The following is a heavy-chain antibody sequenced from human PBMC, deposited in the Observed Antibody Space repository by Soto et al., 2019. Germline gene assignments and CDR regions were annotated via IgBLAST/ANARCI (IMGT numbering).Heavy chain of an antibody. V-gene: IGHV3-23*01. D-gene: IGHD3-10*01. CDR1: GFTFSSYA. CDR3: AKDTLLWFGELFKFDY. Sequence: GGSLRLSCAASGFTFSSYAMSWVRQAPGKGLEWVSAISGSGGSTYYADSVKGRFTISRDNSKNTLYLQMNSLRAEDTAVYYCAKDTLLWFGELFKFDYWGQGTLVTVSS. J-gene: IGHJ4*02. CDR2: ISGSGGST.